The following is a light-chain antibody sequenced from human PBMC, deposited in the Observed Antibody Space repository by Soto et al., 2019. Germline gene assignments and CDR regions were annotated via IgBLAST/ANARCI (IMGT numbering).Light chain of an antibody. CDR1: QSVSSY. CDR3: QQHRKWPPWT. V-gene: IGKV3-11*01. J-gene: IGKJ1*01. CDR2: DSY. Sequence: EIVLTQSPATLSLSPGERATLSCRASQSVSSYLAWYQQNLGQAPRLLIYDSYNRATCIPARFSGSGYGTDFALPISSLEPEDCAVYSCQQHRKWPPWTSGQRTKVEIK.